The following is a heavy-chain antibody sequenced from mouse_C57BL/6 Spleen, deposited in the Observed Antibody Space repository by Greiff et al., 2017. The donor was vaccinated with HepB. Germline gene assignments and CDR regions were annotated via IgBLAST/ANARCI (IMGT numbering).Heavy chain of an antibody. D-gene: IGHD1-1*01. J-gene: IGHJ4*01. Sequence: VQLQQPGAELVKPGASVKLSCKASGYTFTSYWMHWVKQRPGQGLEWIGMIHPNSGSTNYNEKFKSKATLTVDKSSSTAYMQLSSLTSEDSAVYYCARSPMTTVVAVYYAMDYWGQGTSVTVSS. CDR1: GYTFTSYW. CDR2: IHPNSGST. V-gene: IGHV1-64*01. CDR3: ARSPMTTVVAVYYAMDY.